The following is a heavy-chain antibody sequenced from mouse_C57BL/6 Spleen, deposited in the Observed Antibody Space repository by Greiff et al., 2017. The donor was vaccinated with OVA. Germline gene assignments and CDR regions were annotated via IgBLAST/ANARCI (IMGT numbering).Heavy chain of an antibody. Sequence: VQLQQSGPGLVAPSQSLSITCTVSGFSLTSYGVDWVRQSPGKGLEWLGVIWGVGSTNYNSALKSRLSISKDNSKSQVFLKMNSLQTDDTAMYYCASESDYGGFAYWGQGTLVTVSA. CDR1: GFSLTSYG. CDR2: IWGVGST. D-gene: IGHD2-4*01. V-gene: IGHV2-6*01. CDR3: ASESDYGGFAY. J-gene: IGHJ3*01.